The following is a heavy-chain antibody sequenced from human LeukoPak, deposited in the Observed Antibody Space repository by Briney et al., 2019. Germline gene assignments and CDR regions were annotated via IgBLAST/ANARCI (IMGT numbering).Heavy chain of an antibody. CDR3: ASSIVVVVAAAYYLDY. Sequence: GGSLRLSCAASGFTFSSYWMSWVRQAPGKGLEWVANIKQDGSEKYYVDSGKGRFTISRDNAKNSLYLQMNSLRAEDTAVYYCASSIVVVVAAAYYLDYWGQGTLVTVSS. J-gene: IGHJ4*02. D-gene: IGHD2-15*01. CDR2: IKQDGSEK. CDR1: GFTFSSYW. V-gene: IGHV3-7*01.